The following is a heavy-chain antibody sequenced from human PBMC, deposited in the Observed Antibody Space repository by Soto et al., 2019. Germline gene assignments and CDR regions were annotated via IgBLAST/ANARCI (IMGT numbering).Heavy chain of an antibody. V-gene: IGHV3-30*18. D-gene: IGHD5-12*01. J-gene: IGHJ4*02. CDR1: GFTFSSYS. CDR3: AKEERHSGYIIDY. CDR2: VSYEGSNK. Sequence: PGGSLRLSCAASGFTFSSYSMNWVRQAPGKGLEWVSFVSYEGSNKYYADSVKGRFTISKDNSKNTLNLQMNSLRAEDTAVYYCAKEERHSGYIIDYWGQGTVVTVSS.